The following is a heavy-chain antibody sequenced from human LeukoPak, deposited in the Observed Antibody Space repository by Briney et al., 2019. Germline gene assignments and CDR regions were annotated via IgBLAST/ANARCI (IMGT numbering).Heavy chain of an antibody. CDR3: ARDSGNYLDAFDI. V-gene: IGHV3-21*01. CDR1: GFIFSRHS. D-gene: IGHD1-26*01. J-gene: IGHJ3*02. CDR2: ISTSSSYI. Sequence: GGSLRLSCAGSGFIFSRHSMNWVRQAPGKGLEWVSSISTSSSYIYYADSVKGRFTISRDNARDSLYLQMNSLRVEDTAVYYCARDSGNYLDAFDIWGQGTMVTVSS.